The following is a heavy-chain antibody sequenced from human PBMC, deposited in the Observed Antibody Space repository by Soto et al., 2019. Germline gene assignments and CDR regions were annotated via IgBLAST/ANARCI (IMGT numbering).Heavy chain of an antibody. CDR3: AHSIRYFDWLWGATYFDY. CDR2: IYWDDDK. D-gene: IGHD3-9*01. Sequence: CPTLVNPTQTLTLTCTFSGFSLSTSGVGVGWIRQPPGKALEWLALIYWDDDKRYSPSLKSRLTITKDTSKNQLVLTMTNMDPVDTATYYCAHSIRYFDWLWGATYFDYWGQGTLVTVSS. J-gene: IGHJ4*02. CDR1: GFSLSTSGVG. V-gene: IGHV2-5*02.